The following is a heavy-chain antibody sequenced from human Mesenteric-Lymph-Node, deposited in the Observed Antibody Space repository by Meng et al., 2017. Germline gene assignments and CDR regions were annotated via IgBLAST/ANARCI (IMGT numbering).Heavy chain of an antibody. CDR1: GFTFSSYA. D-gene: IGHD1-26*01. Sequence: GESLKISCAASGFTFSSYAMSWVRQVPGKGLEWVSGINWSGDSTGYADSVKGRFTISRDSAKNSLDLQMNSLRAEDTALYYCARDLHSGSYYHPYFFDSWGQGTLVTVSS. V-gene: IGHV3-20*04. CDR3: ARDLHSGSYYHPYFFDS. J-gene: IGHJ4*02. CDR2: INWSGDST.